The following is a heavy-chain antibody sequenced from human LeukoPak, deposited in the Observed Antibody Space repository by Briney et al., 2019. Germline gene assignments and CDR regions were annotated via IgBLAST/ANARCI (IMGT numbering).Heavy chain of an antibody. CDR3: ARPYCSSTSCRAFDY. CDR1: GYTFTSYY. Sequence: ASVKVSCKASGYTFTSYYMHWVRQAPGQGLEWMGIINPSGGSTSYAQKFQGRVTMTRDTSTSTVYMELSSLRSEDTAVYYCARPYCSSTSCRAFDYWGQGTLVTVSS. D-gene: IGHD2-2*01. V-gene: IGHV1-46*01. CDR2: INPSGGST. J-gene: IGHJ4*02.